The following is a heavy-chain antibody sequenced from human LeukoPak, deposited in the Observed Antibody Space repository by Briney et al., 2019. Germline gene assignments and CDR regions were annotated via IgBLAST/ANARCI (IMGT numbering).Heavy chain of an antibody. CDR1: GGSISSSRYY. Sequence: SETLSLTCTVTGGSISSSRYYWGWIRQPPGKGLEWIGSIYYSGSTYYNPSLKSRVTISVDTSKNQFSLKLSSVTAADTAVYYCARQYLGELSLIDYWGQGTLVTVSS. V-gene: IGHV4-39*01. J-gene: IGHJ4*02. D-gene: IGHD3-16*02. CDR3: ARQYLGELSLIDY. CDR2: IYYSGST.